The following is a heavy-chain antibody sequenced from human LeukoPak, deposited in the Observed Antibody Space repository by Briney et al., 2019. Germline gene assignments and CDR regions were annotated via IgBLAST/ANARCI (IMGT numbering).Heavy chain of an antibody. V-gene: IGHV3-23*01. Sequence: GGSLRLSCAASGFTFSSYGMSWVRQAPGKGLEWVSAISGSGGSTYYADSVKGRFTISRDNSTNTLYLQMNSLRAEDTAVYYCAKENVLLWFGESPHFDYWGQGTLVTVSS. CDR1: GFTFSSYG. D-gene: IGHD3-10*01. CDR2: ISGSGGST. CDR3: AKENVLLWFGESPHFDY. J-gene: IGHJ4*02.